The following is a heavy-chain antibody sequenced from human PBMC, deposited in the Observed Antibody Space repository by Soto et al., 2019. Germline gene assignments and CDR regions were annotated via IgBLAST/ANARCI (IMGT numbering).Heavy chain of an antibody. Sequence: PSETLSLTCTVSGGSISSGGYYWSWIRQHPGKGLEWIGYIYYSGSTYYNPSLKSRVTISVDTSKNQFSLKLSSVTAADTAVYYCARVGPHPGISAFDIWGQGTMVTVSS. D-gene: IGHD1-1*01. J-gene: IGHJ3*02. CDR2: IYYSGST. CDR1: GGSISSGGYY. V-gene: IGHV4-31*03. CDR3: ARVGPHPGISAFDI.